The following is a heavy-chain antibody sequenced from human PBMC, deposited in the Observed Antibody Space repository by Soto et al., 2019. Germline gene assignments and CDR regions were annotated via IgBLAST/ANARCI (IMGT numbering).Heavy chain of an antibody. CDR3: ARDPWAADY. J-gene: IGHJ4*02. CDR2: IYSGGST. Sequence: VQLVESGGGLVQPGGSLRLSCAASGFTVSTKYMSWVRQAPGKGLEWVSVIYSGGSTFYAGSVRGRFTFCRGNSKNAVNLQMSSLRAEDTAVYYCARDPWAADYWGQGSLVTVSS. V-gene: IGHV3-66*01. D-gene: IGHD3-16*01. CDR1: GFTVSTKY.